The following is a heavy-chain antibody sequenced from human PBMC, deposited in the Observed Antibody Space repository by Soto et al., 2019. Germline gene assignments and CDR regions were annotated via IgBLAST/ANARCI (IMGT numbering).Heavy chain of an antibody. CDR2: ISPGSRYP. CDR1: GFTFGYSY. J-gene: IGHJ5*02. D-gene: IGHD2-15*01. V-gene: IGHV3-11*06. Sequence: GGSLRLSCAGSGFTFGYSYMSWIRQAPGKGLEWLSYISPGSRYPAYADSVKGRFTISRDNAKRSLYLQMMSLTAEDTAIYYCVRGGGGGLFDPWGQGTMVTVSS. CDR3: VRGGGGGLFDP.